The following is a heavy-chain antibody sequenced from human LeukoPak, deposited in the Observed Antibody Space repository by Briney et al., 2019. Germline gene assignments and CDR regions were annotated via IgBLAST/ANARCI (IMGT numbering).Heavy chain of an antibody. J-gene: IGHJ6*02. Sequence: ASVKVSCKASGYTFTSYGISWVRQAPGQGLEWMGWISAYSGNTNYAQELQGRVTMTTDTSTSTAYMELRSLRSDDTAVYYCARDPPYYDILTGYWDSYYYYYGMDVWGQGTTVTVSS. CDR2: ISAYSGNT. CDR3: ARDPPYYDILTGYWDSYYYYYGMDV. V-gene: IGHV1-18*01. CDR1: GYTFTSYG. D-gene: IGHD3-9*01.